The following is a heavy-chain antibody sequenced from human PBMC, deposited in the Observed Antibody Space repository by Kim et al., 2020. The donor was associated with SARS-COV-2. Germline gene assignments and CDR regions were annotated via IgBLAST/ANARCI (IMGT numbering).Heavy chain of an antibody. Sequence: GGSLRLSCAASGFTFSSYSMNWVRRAPGKGLEWVSSISSSSSYIYYADSVKGRFTISRDNAKNSLYLQMNSLRAEDTAVYYCARDLGMGAFDIWGQGTMVTVSS. CDR2: ISSSSSYI. CDR3: ARDLGMGAFDI. D-gene: IGHD3-16*01. J-gene: IGHJ3*02. CDR1: GFTFSSYS. V-gene: IGHV3-21*01.